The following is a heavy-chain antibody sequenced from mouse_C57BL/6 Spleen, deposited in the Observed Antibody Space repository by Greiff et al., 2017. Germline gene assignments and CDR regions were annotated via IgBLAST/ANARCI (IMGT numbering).Heavy chain of an antibody. D-gene: IGHD3-3*01. V-gene: IGHV1-42*01. CDR3: ARRGLPMDD. CDR2: INPSTGGT. Sequence: EVQLQQSGPELVKPGASVKISCKASGYSFTGYYMNWVKQSPEKSLEWIGEINPSTGGTTYNQKFKAKATLTVDNSSSTADMQLKSLTSEDSAVYYCARRGLPMDDWGQGTSVTVS. J-gene: IGHJ4*01. CDR1: GYSFTGYY.